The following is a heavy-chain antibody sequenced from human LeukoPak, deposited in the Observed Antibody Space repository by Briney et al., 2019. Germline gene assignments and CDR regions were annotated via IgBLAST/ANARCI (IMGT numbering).Heavy chain of an antibody. D-gene: IGHD3-10*01. CDR1: GFTFTNAW. CDR2: IKSKTDGETT. J-gene: IGHJ4*02. CDR3: TTDLGTYYHGSQRLIPIDY. V-gene: IGHV3-15*01. Sequence: GGSLRLSCVDSGFTFTNAWMSWVRQAPGKGLEWIGRIKSKTDGETTNYAEPVRSRFTISRDDSKSAVYLQMNSLKIEDTAVYYCTTDLGTYYHGSQRLIPIDYWGQGTLVTVSS.